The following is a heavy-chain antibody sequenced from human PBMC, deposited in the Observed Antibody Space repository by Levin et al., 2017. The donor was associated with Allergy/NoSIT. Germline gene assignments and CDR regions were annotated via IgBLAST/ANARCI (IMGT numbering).Heavy chain of an antibody. D-gene: IGHD2-2*01. Sequence: PGESLKISCAASGFMFSRYAMSWVRQAPGKGLEWVSSMSAAGGSRYYAASLKGRSLISRDNSNNMLWLQMSSLRVEDTAVYYCAKSFGALGDCRTTRCPDWYFDLWGRGTLVTVSS. CDR3: AKSFGALGDCRTTRCPDWYFDL. CDR2: MSAAGGSR. J-gene: IGHJ2*01. V-gene: IGHV3-23*01. CDR1: GFMFSRYA.